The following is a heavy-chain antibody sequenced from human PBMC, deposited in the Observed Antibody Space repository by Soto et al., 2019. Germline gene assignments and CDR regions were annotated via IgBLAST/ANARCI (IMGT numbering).Heavy chain of an antibody. CDR3: ARHDYDFWGGYPNWSDS. V-gene: IGHV4-4*02. CDR2: VYRTGST. J-gene: IGHJ5*01. CDR1: GGSFTSNNW. D-gene: IGHD3-3*01. Sequence: SETLSLTCAVSGGSFTSNNWWTWVRQPPGQGLEWIGEVYRTGSTNYNPSLKSRVTISLDKSENQFSLKVTSLTAADTAVYYCARHDYDFWGGYPNWSDSRGQGTLVTVSS.